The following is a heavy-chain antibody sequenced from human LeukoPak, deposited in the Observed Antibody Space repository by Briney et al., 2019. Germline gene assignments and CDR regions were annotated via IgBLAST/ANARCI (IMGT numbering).Heavy chain of an antibody. J-gene: IGHJ4*02. V-gene: IGHV4-30-4*08. CDR1: GGSISSGDYY. CDR2: IYYSGST. D-gene: IGHD3-10*01. CDR3: ARGAYGSGENDY. Sequence: PSETLSLTCTVSGGSISSGDYYWSWIRQPPGKGLEWIGYIYYSGSTYYNPSLKSRVTISVDTSKNQFSLKLSSVTAAVTAVYYCARGAYGSGENDYWGQGTLVTVSS.